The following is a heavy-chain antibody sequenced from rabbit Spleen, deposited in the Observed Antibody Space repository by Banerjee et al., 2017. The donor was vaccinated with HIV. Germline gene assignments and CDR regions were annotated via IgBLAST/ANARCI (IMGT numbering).Heavy chain of an antibody. V-gene: IGHV1S45*01. CDR1: GFSFSSSDY. D-gene: IGHD1-1*01. CDR3: ARDTSSSFSSYGMDL. CDR2: IAGSKSGFT. J-gene: IGHJ6*01. Sequence: QEPLVESGGGLVQPEGSLTLTCTASGFSFSSSDYMCWVRQAPGKGLEWIACIAGSKSGFTYSATWAKGRFTCSKTSSTTVTLQMTSLTVADTATYFCARDTSSSFSSYGMDLWGPGTLVTVS.